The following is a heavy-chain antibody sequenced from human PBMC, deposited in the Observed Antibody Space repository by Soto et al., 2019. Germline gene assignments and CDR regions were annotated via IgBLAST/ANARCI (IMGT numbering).Heavy chain of an antibody. CDR2: IIPIFGTA. V-gene: IGHV1-69*13. D-gene: IGHD3-22*01. CDR1: GGTFSSYA. CDR3: ARAGGRYDSSGYYYGAFDI. J-gene: IGHJ3*02. Sequence: ASVKVSCKASGGTFSSYAISWVRQAPGQGLEWMGGIIPIFGTANYAQKFQGRVTITADESTSTAYMELSSLRSEDTAVYYCARAGGRYDSSGYYYGAFDIWGQGTMVTVSS.